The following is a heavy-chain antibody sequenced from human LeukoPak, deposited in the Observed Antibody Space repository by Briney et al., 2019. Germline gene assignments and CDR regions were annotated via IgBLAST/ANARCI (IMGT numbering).Heavy chain of an antibody. D-gene: IGHD4-17*01. V-gene: IGHV3-30*18. Sequence: PGGSLRLSCAASGFTFSSYGMHWVRQAPGKGLEWVAVISYDGSNKYYADSVKGRFTISRDNSKNTLYLQMNSLRAEDTAVYYCAKEKDYELDYWGQGTLVTVSS. CDR2: ISYDGSNK. CDR3: AKEKDYELDY. J-gene: IGHJ4*02. CDR1: GFTFSSYG.